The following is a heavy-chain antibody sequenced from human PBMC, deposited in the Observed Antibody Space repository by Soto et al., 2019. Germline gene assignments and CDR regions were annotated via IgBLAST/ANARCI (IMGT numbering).Heavy chain of an antibody. Sequence: AGGSLRLSCAASGFTFDDYGMSWIRQAPGKGLEWVSGINWNGGSTGYADSVKGRFTISRDNAKNSLYLQMNSLRAEDTAVYYCARDGSPHYYGSGSKPLSNWFDPWGQGTLVTVSS. D-gene: IGHD3-10*01. V-gene: IGHV3-20*04. CDR1: GFTFDDYG. CDR3: ARDGSPHYYGSGSKPLSNWFDP. CDR2: INWNGGST. J-gene: IGHJ5*02.